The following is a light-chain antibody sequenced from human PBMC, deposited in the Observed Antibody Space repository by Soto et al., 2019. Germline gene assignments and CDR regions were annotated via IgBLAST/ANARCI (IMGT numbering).Light chain of an antibody. CDR3: SSYTTISTLEV. CDR2: EVS. J-gene: IGLJ3*02. CDR1: RSNVGGYNY. V-gene: IGLV2-14*01. Sequence: QSVLTQPASVSGSPGQSIPISCPGTRSNVGGYNYVSWYQQHPGKAPKLMIYEVSNRPSGVSNRFSGSKSGNTASLTISGLQAEDEADYYCSSYTTISTLEVFGGGTKVTVL.